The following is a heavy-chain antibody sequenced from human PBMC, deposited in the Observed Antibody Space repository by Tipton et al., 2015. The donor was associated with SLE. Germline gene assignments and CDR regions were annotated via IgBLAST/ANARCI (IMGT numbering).Heavy chain of an antibody. CDR3: ARSTVATWGF. V-gene: IGHV4-59*01. D-gene: IGHD4-17*01. J-gene: IGHJ4*02. Sequence: TLSLTCSVSGDSISWSYWNNSYCSWIRQSPGKGLEWIGFVVYGGSTDYNPSLKSRVTISIDTSKNQFSLELTSVTSTDTAVYYCARSTVATWGFWGQGSLVTVSS. CDR1: GDSISWSY. CDR2: VVYGGST.